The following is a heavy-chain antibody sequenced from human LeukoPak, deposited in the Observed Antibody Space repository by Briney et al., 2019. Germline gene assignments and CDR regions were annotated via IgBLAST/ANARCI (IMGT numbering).Heavy chain of an antibody. CDR3: AKHSGSYFIYYVDS. V-gene: IGHV3-23*01. CDR2: ISNTAYNT. Sequence: GGSLRLSCGASGFSFSSYGMSWVRQPPGKGLEWVSTISNTAYNTYYAGSVKGRFTITRDNSANTDSLQMNSLRAEDTALYYCAKHSGSYFIYYVDSWGQGTQVTVSS. CDR1: GFSFSSYG. J-gene: IGHJ4*02. D-gene: IGHD1-26*01.